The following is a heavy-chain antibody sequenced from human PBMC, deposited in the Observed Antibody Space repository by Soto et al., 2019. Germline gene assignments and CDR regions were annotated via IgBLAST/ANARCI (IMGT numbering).Heavy chain of an antibody. Sequence: PGGSLRLSCAASGFTFSSYTMNWVRQAPGKGLEWVSSISSSSSYIYYADSVKGRFTISRDNAKNSLYLQMNGLRAEDTAVYYCARILIIRTTRGSYFDYWGQGTLVNVSS. J-gene: IGHJ4*02. V-gene: IGHV3-21*01. CDR3: ARILIIRTTRGSYFDY. CDR2: ISSSSSYI. CDR1: GFTFSSYT. D-gene: IGHD1-20*01.